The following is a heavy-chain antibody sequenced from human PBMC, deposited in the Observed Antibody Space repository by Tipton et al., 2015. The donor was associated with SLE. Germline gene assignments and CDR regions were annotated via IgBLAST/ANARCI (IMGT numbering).Heavy chain of an antibody. Sequence: SLRLSCAASGFTFDAYTMHWVRQGPAKGLEWVALITWDGGRIDYADSVQGRFIISRDNDKNSLYLQMNSLRSEDTALYYCARDRGGTYFFDFWGQGSLVTVSS. CDR1: GFTFDAYT. D-gene: IGHD2-15*01. J-gene: IGHJ4*02. CDR2: ITWDGGRI. V-gene: IGHV3-43*01. CDR3: ARDRGGTYFFDF.